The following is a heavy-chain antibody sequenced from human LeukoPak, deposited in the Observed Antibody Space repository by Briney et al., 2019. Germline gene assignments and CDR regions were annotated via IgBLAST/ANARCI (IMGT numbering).Heavy chain of an antibody. CDR2: ISGSGDST. J-gene: IGHJ4*02. V-gene: IGHV3-23*01. CDR3: AKDRSLGVVVTTNPQFDY. Sequence: GGSLRLSCAASGFTLCNYAMSWVRQAPGKGVEWVSVISGSGDSTYYADSVKGRFTIPRDNSKNTLYLQMNSLRAEDTAVYYCAKDRSLGVVVTTNPQFDYWGQGTLVTVSS. D-gene: IGHD2-21*02. CDR1: GFTLCNYA.